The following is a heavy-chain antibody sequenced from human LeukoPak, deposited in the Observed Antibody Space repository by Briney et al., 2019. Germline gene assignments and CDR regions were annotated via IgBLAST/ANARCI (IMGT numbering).Heavy chain of an antibody. J-gene: IGHJ4*02. CDR3: ARDIRS. CDR2: IYYSGNT. Sequence: PSETLSLTCTVSGGSFNYYYWNWIRQPPGKGLEWIGFIYYSGNTNYNPSLKSRVTMSIDTSKNQFSLRLTSVTAADTAVYYCARDIRSWGQGTLVTVSS. CDR1: GGSFNYYY. V-gene: IGHV4-59*01.